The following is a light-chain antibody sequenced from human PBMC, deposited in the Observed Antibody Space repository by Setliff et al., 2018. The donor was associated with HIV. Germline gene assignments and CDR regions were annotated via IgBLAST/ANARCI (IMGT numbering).Light chain of an antibody. CDR2: DVS. Sequence: QSVLTQPASVSGSPGQSITISCTGTSSDVGGYNYVSWYQQHPGKAPKLIIYDVSHRPSGVSNRFSGSKSGNTASLTISGLQAEDEADYYCSAYTSSSTYGFGTGTRVTVL. V-gene: IGLV2-14*03. CDR3: SAYTSSSTYG. CDR1: SSDVGGYNY. J-gene: IGLJ1*01.